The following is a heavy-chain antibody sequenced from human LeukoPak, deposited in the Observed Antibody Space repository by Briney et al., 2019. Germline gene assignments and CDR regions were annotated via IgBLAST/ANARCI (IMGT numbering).Heavy chain of an antibody. J-gene: IGHJ4*02. D-gene: IGHD6-13*01. CDR3: ARVGSIAAAGTPGY. CDR1: GFTFSSYW. Sequence: AGGSLRLSCAASGFTFSSYWMHWVRQAPGEGLVWVSRINSDGSTTNYADSVKGRFTISRDNAKNTLYLQMNSLRAEDTAVYYCARVGSIAAAGTPGYWGQGTLVTVSS. V-gene: IGHV3-74*01. CDR2: INSDGSTT.